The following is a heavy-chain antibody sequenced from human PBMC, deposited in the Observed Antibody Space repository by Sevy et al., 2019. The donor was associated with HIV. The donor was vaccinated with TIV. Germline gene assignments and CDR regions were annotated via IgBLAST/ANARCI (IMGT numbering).Heavy chain of an antibody. D-gene: IGHD3-16*01. Sequence: SETLSLTCTVSGGSIRSVNWWHWVRQPPGKGLEWIGEIYHSGSSNYNPSLMSRVTISVDNSKNQFSLKLSSVTAADTAVYYCARGGETPRGFDPWGQGTLVTVSS. CDR1: GGSIRSVNW. CDR3: ARGGETPRGFDP. CDR2: IYHSGSS. J-gene: IGHJ5*02. V-gene: IGHV4-4*02.